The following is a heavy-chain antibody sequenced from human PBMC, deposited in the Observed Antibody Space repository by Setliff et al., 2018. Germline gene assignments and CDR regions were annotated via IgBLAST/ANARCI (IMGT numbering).Heavy chain of an antibody. J-gene: IGHJ4*02. CDR3: ARGYYDSYARYYVVGDY. V-gene: IGHV1-69*05. CDR2: TIPMFGTT. CDR1: GGTFSSYG. Sequence: SVKVSCKASGGTFSSYGISWVRQAPGQGLEWMGGTIPMFGTTNYARKFQGRVTIITDESTSTAYMQLSSLGSEDTAVYYCARGYYDSYARYYVVGDYWGQGTPVTVSS. D-gene: IGHD3-22*01.